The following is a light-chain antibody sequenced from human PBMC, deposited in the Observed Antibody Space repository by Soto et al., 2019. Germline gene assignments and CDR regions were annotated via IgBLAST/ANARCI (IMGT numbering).Light chain of an antibody. J-gene: IGKJ1*01. V-gene: IGKV3-15*01. CDR1: QSVNSN. CDR2: DAS. CDR3: QQYNNWPPGT. Sequence: EIVMTQSPATLSVSPGERATLSCRASQSVNSNLAWYQQRPGQAPRLLIYDASTRATGIPVRFSGSGSGAEFTLTISSLQSEDFAVYYCQQYNNWPPGTFCQGTKVEIK.